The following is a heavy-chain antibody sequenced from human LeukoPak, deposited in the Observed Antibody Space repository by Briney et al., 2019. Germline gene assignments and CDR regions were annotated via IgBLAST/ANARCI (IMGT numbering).Heavy chain of an antibody. Sequence: GGSLRLSCAASGFTFSSYAMHWVRQAPGKGLEWVAVISYDGSIKYYADSVQGRFTFSRDNSENTLYLQMNSLRAEDTAVYYCARRYRLGATNYWGQGTLVTVSS. CDR2: ISYDGSIK. CDR3: ARRYRLGATNY. D-gene: IGHD1-26*01. J-gene: IGHJ4*02. CDR1: GFTFSSYA. V-gene: IGHV3-30-3*01.